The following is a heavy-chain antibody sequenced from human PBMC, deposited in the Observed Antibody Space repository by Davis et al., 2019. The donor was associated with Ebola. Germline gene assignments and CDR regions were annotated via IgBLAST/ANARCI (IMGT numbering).Heavy chain of an antibody. CDR1: GGSISSGASY. Sequence: MPSETLSLTCSVSGGSISSGASYWSWIRQHPGTGLEWIGSIYYSGSTYYNPSLKSRVTISVDTSKNQFSLKLSSVTAADTAVYYCAGDRYCSSTSCYLHGMDVWGQGTTVTVSS. V-gene: IGHV4-31*03. J-gene: IGHJ6*02. D-gene: IGHD2-2*01. CDR2: IYYSGST. CDR3: AGDRYCSSTSCYLHGMDV.